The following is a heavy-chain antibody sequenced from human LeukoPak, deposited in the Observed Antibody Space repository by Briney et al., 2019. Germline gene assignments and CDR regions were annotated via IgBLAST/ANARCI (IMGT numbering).Heavy chain of an antibody. D-gene: IGHD2-2*01. J-gene: IGHJ1*01. CDR3: ARETPRVGVVPGRYFQH. CDR2: IKQDGSEK. Sequence: GGSLRLSCAASGFTFSSYWMSWVRQAPGKGLEWVADIKQDGSEKYYVDSVKGRFTISRDNAKNSLYLQMNSLRAEDTAVYYCARETPRVGVVPGRYFQHWGQGTLVTVSS. CDR1: GFTFSSYW. V-gene: IGHV3-7*01.